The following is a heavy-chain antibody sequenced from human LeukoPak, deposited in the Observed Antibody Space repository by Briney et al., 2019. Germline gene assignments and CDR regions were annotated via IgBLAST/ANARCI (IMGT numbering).Heavy chain of an antibody. V-gene: IGHV7-4-1*02. Sequence: ASVKVSCKASGYTFTSYTINWVRQAPGQGLEWMGWINTNTGDPTYAQGFTGRFVFSLDTSVSTAYLQISSLKAEDTAVYYCARAGVYGDYWGAVYYFDYWGQGTLVTVSS. J-gene: IGHJ4*02. CDR2: INTNTGDP. CDR3: ARAGVYGDYWGAVYYFDY. CDR1: GYTFTSYT. D-gene: IGHD4-17*01.